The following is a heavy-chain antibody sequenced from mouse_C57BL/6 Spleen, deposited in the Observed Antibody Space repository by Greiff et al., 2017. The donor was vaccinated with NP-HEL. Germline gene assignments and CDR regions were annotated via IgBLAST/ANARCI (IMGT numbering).Heavy chain of an antibody. CDR3: TRHALTVVAPDAMDY. J-gene: IGHJ4*01. V-gene: IGHV1-62-2*01. Sequence: QVQLQQSGAELVQPGASVKLSCKASGYTFTEYTIHWVKQRSGQGLEWLGWFYPGRGSIKYNEKFKDKATLTAAKSSSTVYMELSRLTSEDSAVDFCTRHALTVVAPDAMDYWGQGTSVTVSS. CDR2: FYPGRGSI. D-gene: IGHD1-1*01. CDR1: GYTFTEYT.